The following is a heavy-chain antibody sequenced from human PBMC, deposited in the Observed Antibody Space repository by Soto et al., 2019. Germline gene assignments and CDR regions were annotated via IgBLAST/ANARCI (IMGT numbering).Heavy chain of an antibody. CDR3: ASELSPPGEFFSDAFDV. J-gene: IGHJ3*01. Sequence: EVQLVESGGGLVQPGESLRLSCAASGFTFSAFWMTWLRQAPWKGLEWVANIKRDGTVTHYGDSVEGRCTLSRDNAQNSLFLQLNSLRPEDTAMNYSASELSPPGEFFSDAFDVWGQGTFVTVSS. CDR2: IKRDGTVT. D-gene: IGHD3-16*02. V-gene: IGHV3-7*05. CDR1: GFTFSAFW.